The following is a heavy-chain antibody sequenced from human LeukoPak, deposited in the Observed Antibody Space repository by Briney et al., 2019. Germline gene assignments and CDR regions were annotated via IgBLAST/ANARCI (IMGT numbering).Heavy chain of an antibody. CDR2: ISGSGSST. Sequence: GGSLRLSCAASGFTFSSYAMSWVRQAPGKGLEWVSAISGSGSSTYYADSVRGRFTFSRDNSKNTLYLQMNSLRAEDTAVYYCAKGYSSGRIDYWGQGTLVTVS. D-gene: IGHD6-19*01. J-gene: IGHJ4*02. CDR1: GFTFSSYA. V-gene: IGHV3-23*01. CDR3: AKGYSSGRIDY.